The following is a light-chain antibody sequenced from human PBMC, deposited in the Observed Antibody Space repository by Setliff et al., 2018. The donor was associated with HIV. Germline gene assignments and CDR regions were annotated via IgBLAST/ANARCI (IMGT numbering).Light chain of an antibody. CDR3: SSDAGSDTSPCV. CDR2: EVN. V-gene: IGLV2-8*01. CDR1: NSDVGGYEY. J-gene: IGLJ1*01. Sequence: QSALTQPPSASGSLGQSVTISCTGTNSDVGGYEYVSWYQQHPGKAPKLMIYEVNQRPPGVPDRFSGSKSGNTASLTVSGLQAEDEADYYCSSDAGSDTSPCVFGTGTKGTVL.